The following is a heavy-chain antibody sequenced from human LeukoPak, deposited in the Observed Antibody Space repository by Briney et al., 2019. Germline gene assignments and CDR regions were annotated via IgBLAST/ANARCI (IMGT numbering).Heavy chain of an antibody. D-gene: IGHD1-26*01. CDR1: GGSISNYY. CDR2: IYYSGTT. V-gene: IGHV4-59*01. CDR3: ARGLVGLTPHAGVFQI. J-gene: IGHJ3*02. Sequence: PSETLSLTCTVSGGSISNYYWSWIRQPPGKGLEWIGYIYYSGTTNYSPSLKSRVTISVDTSKNQFSLKLSSVTAADTAVYYCARGLVGLTPHAGVFQIWGQGTKVTVSS.